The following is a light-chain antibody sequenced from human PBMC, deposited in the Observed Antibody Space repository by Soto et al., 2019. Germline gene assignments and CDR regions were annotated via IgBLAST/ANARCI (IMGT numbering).Light chain of an antibody. Sequence: EIVMTQSPATLSVSPGERATLSCRASQSVSNNLAWYQQKPGQTPRLLIYGASTRATGIPVRFSGSGSGTEFTLTISSLQSEDFAVYYCQQYNNWPPMYTFGQGTKLEIK. J-gene: IGKJ2*01. CDR3: QQYNNWPPMYT. CDR2: GAS. V-gene: IGKV3-15*01. CDR1: QSVSNN.